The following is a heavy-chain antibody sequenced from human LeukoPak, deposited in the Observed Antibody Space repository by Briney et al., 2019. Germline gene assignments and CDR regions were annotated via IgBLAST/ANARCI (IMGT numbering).Heavy chain of an antibody. V-gene: IGHV1-69*13. CDR3: ARELGHIVVVVAATLGAFDI. CDR2: IIPIFGTA. D-gene: IGHD2-15*01. Sequence: ASVKVSCKASGGTFSSYAISWVRQAPGQGLEWMGGIIPIFGTANYAQKFQGRVTITADESTSTAYMELSSLRSEDTAVYYCARELGHIVVVVAATLGAFDIWGQGTMVTVSS. CDR1: GGTFSSYA. J-gene: IGHJ3*02.